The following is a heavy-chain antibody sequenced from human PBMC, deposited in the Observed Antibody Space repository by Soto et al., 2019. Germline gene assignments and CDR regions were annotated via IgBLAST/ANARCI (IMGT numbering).Heavy chain of an antibody. CDR3: GRGINWSLPLSYWYGMDG. Sequence: QVQLVQSGAEVKKPGSSVKGSCKASGGTFSSYAISWVRQAPGQGLEWMGGIIPIVGTANYAQKFQGRVTISADKSTRKAYVELGSLGSEGTGVDDWGRGINWSLPLSYWYGMDGWGQGSTVTVCS. D-gene: IGHD1-20*01. CDR2: IIPIVGTA. V-gene: IGHV1-69*06. J-gene: IGHJ6*02. CDR1: GGTFSSYA.